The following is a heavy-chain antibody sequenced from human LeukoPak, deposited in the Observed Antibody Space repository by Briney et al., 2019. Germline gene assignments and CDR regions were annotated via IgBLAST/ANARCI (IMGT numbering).Heavy chain of an antibody. CDR3: ARHALGGVQYWYFEL. J-gene: IGHJ2*01. D-gene: IGHD3-16*01. CDR1: GYSINSHY. V-gene: IGHV4-59*08. CDR2: INYSGST. Sequence: SETLSLTCTVSGYSINSHYWSWIRQTPGKGLEWIGQINYSGSTNYNPSLKSRVTISLDTSKNQFSLTLSSVTAADTAVYYCARHALGGVQYWYFELWGRGTRVTVSS.